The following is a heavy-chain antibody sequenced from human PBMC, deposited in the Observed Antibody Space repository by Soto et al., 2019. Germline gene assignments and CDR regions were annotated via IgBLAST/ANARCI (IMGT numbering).Heavy chain of an antibody. CDR2: ITDGGDDT. V-gene: IGHV3-23*01. Sequence: EVQLLESGGGLVQPGGSLRLSCAASGFTFNNYAMGWVRQAPGKGLEWVSAITDGGDDTYYTDSVKGRFTISRDNSKNTLYLQMNSLRAEATAIYYCAKLGSSSWSPHYYFDYWGQGALVTVSS. CDR1: GFTFNNYA. CDR3: AKLGSSSWSPHYYFDY. D-gene: IGHD2-2*01. J-gene: IGHJ4*02.